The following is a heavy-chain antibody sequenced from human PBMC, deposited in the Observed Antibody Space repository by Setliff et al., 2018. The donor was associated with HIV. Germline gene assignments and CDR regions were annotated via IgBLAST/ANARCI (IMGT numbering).Heavy chain of an antibody. V-gene: IGHV1-24*01. CDR1: GYTLTELS. D-gene: IGHD3-3*01. J-gene: IGHJ4*02. CDR3: ATYGESGGWSGGFDY. Sequence: ASVKVPCKVSGYTLTELSMHWVLQAPGKGLEWMGGFDPEDGETIYAQRFQGRVIMTEDTSTDTAYMELSSLRAEATAVYYCATYGESGGWSGGFDYWGQGTLVTVSS. CDR2: FDPEDGET.